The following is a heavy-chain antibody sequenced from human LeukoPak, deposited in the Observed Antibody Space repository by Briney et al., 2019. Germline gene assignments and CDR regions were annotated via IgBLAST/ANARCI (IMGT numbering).Heavy chain of an antibody. V-gene: IGHV3-33*01. CDR2: IWYDGSKK. CDR1: GFTFSSHG. D-gene: IGHD1-20*01. Sequence: GGSLRLSCAASGFTFSSHGMHWVRQAPGKGLEWVAVIWYDGSKKYYADSVTGRFTISRDNSKNALSLQMNSLRAEDTAVNYCARLTGEALDYWGQGTLVTVSS. CDR3: ARLTGEALDY. J-gene: IGHJ4*02.